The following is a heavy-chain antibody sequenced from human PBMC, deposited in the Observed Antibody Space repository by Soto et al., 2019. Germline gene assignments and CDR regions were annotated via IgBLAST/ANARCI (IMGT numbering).Heavy chain of an antibody. CDR1: GFSLSTTGVG. V-gene: IGHV2-5*01. CDR2: IYWNDDK. CDR3: AHRGGAPVFLYYFDY. Sequence: ASGPTLVNPTQTLTLTCTCSGFSLSTTGVGVAWIRQPPGKALEWLALIYWNDDKRYSSSLKSRLTITKDTSKNQVVLTMTDMDPVETATYYCAHRGGAPVFLYYFDYWGQGTLVTVSS. J-gene: IGHJ4*02. D-gene: IGHD3-16*01.